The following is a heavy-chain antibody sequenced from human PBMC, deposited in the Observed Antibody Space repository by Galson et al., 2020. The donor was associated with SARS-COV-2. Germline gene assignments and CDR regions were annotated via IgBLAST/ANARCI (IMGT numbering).Heavy chain of an antibody. CDR3: ASPYLAAASFFGAFDI. J-gene: IGHJ3*02. CDR1: GFTFSSYE. D-gene: IGHD6-13*01. V-gene: IGHV3-48*03. Sequence: GESLKISCAGSGFTFSSYEMNWVRQAPGKGLEWVSYISSSGPNIYYADSVKGRFTISRDKAKNSLYLQMTSLRAEDTAVYYCASPYLAAASFFGAFDIWGLGTMVTVSS. CDR2: ISSSGPNI.